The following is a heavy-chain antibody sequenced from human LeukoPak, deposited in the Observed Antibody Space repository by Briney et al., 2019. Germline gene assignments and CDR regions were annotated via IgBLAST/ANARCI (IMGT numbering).Heavy chain of an antibody. CDR3: ARVIHSGSYPHYYYYYMDV. D-gene: IGHD1-26*01. J-gene: IGHJ6*03. Sequence: SETLSLTCAVYGGSFSGYYWSWIRQPPGKGLEWIGEIYHSGSTNYNPSLKSRVTISVDKSKNQFSLKLSSVTAADTAVYYCARVIHSGSYPHYYYYYMDVWGKGTTVTVSS. CDR2: IYHSGST. V-gene: IGHV4-34*01. CDR1: GGSFSGYY.